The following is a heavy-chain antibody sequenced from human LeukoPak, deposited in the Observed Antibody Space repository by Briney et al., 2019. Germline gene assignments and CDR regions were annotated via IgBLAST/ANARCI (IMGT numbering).Heavy chain of an antibody. J-gene: IGHJ4*02. CDR2: ITNGGSSI. Sequence: GGSLRLSCSASGLRFSDYYMSWVRHPQGKGLEWISYITNGGSSIYYAESVKGRFTISRDDAKNSLYIQMNNLRAEDTAVYYCARDRDCGTTTCSVDYWGQGTLVTVSS. V-gene: IGHV3-11*01. D-gene: IGHD2-2*01. CDR3: ARDRDCGTTTCSVDY. CDR1: GLRFSDYY.